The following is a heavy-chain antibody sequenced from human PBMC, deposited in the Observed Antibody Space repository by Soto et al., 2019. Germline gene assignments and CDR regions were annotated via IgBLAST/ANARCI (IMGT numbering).Heavy chain of an antibody. Sequence: ASVKVSCKASGYTFTSYGISWVRQAPGQGLEWMGWISAYNGNTNYAQKLQGRVTMTTDTSTSTAYMELRSLRSDDTAVYYCAREGFGYSSSGQVMDSSYATDGWGQGPTVTLSS. CDR2: ISAYNGNT. D-gene: IGHD6-13*01. CDR3: AREGFGYSSSGQVMDSSYATDG. CDR1: GYTFTSYG. V-gene: IGHV1-18*01. J-gene: IGHJ6*02.